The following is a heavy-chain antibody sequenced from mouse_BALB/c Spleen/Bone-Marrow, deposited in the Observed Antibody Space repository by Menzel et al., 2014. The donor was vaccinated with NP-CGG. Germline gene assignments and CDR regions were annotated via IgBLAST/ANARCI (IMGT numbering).Heavy chain of an antibody. Sequence: VMLVESGPGLVAPSQSLSITCTVSGFSLTNYGFHWVRQPPGKGLEWLGVIWAGGSTNYNSALMSRLSISKDNSKSQVFLKMNSLQTDDTAMYYCARVTSSAVGAMDYWGQGTSVTVSS. J-gene: IGHJ4*01. D-gene: IGHD2-1*01. V-gene: IGHV2-9*02. CDR3: ARVTSSAVGAMDY. CDR2: IWAGGST. CDR1: GFSLTNYG.